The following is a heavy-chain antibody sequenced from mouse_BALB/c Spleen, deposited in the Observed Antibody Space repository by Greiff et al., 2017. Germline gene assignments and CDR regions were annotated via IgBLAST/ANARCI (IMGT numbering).Heavy chain of an antibody. V-gene: IGHV1S81*02. CDR3: ARFDYDGYYAMDY. D-gene: IGHD2-4*01. CDR1: GYTFTSYW. J-gene: IGHJ4*01. CDR2: INPSNGRT. Sequence: QVHVKQPGAELVKPGASVKLSCKASGYTFTSYWMHWVKQRPGQGLEWIGEINPSNGRTNYNEKFKSKATLTVDKSSSTAYMQLSSLTSEDSAVYYCARFDYDGYYAMDYWGQGASVTVSS.